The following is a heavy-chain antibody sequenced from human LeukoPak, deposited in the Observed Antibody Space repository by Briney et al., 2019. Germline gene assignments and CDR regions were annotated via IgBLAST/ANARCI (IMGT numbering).Heavy chain of an antibody. CDR1: GGSISSYY. J-gene: IGHJ4*02. V-gene: IGHV4-39*07. CDR2: IYYSGST. Sequence: SETLSLTCTVSGGSISSYYWGWIRQPPGKGLEWIGSIYYSGSTYYNPSLKSRVTISVDTSKNQFSLKLSSVTAADTAVYYCASPLWFGELLYDYWGQGTLVTVSS. D-gene: IGHD3-10*01. CDR3: ASPLWFGELLYDY.